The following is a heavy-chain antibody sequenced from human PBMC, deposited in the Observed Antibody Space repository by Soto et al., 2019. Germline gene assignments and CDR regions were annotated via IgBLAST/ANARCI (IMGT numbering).Heavy chain of an antibody. J-gene: IGHJ6*02. D-gene: IGHD2-2*01. CDR2: ISWDGGST. V-gene: IGHV3-43*01. CDR1: GFTFDDYT. CDR3: AKDRGLLLPAAMFSYYYGMDV. Sequence: EVQLVESGGVVVQPGGSLRLSCAASGFTFDDYTMHWVRQAPGKGLEWVSLISWDGGSTYYADSVKGRFTISRDNSKNSLYLQMNSLRTEDTALYYCAKDRGLLLPAAMFSYYYGMDVWGQGTTVTVSS.